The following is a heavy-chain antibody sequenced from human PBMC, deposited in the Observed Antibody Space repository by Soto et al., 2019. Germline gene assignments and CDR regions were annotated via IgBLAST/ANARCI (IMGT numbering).Heavy chain of an antibody. CDR2: IYHSGTT. V-gene: IGHV4-4*02. D-gene: IGHD6-13*01. CDR1: GGSISKTNW. J-gene: IGHJ4*02. Sequence: QVQLQESGPGLVKPSETLSLTCVVSGGSISKTNWWSWVRQPPGKGLEWIGKIYHSGTTHYSPSLQSRVTISVDMSKNHFSLRLSSVTAADTAIYYCAFPATADFDYWGRGTLVTVSS. CDR3: AFPATADFDY.